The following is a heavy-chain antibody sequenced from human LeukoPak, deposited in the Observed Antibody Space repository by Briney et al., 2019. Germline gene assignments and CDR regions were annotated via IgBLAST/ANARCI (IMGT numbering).Heavy chain of an antibody. CDR3: AKDGRITIFGVVQYYFDY. Sequence: GGSLTLSCAVSGFSLSSNWMHWVRQAPGKGLEWVSRMSEDGSGTSYADSVKGRFTIYRDNSKNTLYLQMNSLRAEDTAVYYCAKDGRITIFGVVQYYFDYWGQGTLVTVSS. V-gene: IGHV3-74*01. CDR1: GFSLSSNW. J-gene: IGHJ4*02. D-gene: IGHD3-3*01. CDR2: MSEDGSGT.